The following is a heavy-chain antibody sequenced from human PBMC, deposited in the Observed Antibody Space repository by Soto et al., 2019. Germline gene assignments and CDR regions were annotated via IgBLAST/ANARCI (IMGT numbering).Heavy chain of an antibody. V-gene: IGHV1-8*01. D-gene: IGHD3-3*01. J-gene: IGHJ6*03. CDR1: GYTFTSYD. CDR3: TISWGIFGVVIIPNYYMDV. CDR2: MNPNSGNT. Sequence: GASVKVSCKASGYTFTSYDINWVRQATGQGLEWMGWMNPNSGNTGYAQKFQGRVTMTRNTSISTAYMELSSLRSEDTAVYYCTISWGIFGVVIIPNYYMDVWGKGTTVTVSS.